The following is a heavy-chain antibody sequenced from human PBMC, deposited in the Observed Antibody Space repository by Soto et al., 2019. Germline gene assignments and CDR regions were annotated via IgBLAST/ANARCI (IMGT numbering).Heavy chain of an antibody. V-gene: IGHV3-23*01. Sequence: GGSLRLSCAASGFTFSSYAMSWVRQAPGKGLEWVSAISGSGGSTYYADSVKGRFTISRDNSKNTLYLQMNSLRAEDTAVYYCAKSYFDSNGPSPPWFDSWGQRTLVTVS. CDR2: ISGSGGST. J-gene: IGHJ5*01. D-gene: IGHD3-22*01. CDR1: GFTFSSYA. CDR3: AKSYFDSNGPSPPWFDS.